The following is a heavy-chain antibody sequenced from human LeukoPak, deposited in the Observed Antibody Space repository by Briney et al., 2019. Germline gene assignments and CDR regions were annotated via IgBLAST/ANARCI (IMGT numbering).Heavy chain of an antibody. CDR2: IYYSGST. CDR3: ARAGGYDSSGYYPYYFDY. V-gene: IGHV4-59*01. D-gene: IGHD3-22*01. J-gene: IGHJ4*02. Sequence: SETLSLTCTVSGGSISSYYWSWIRQPPGKGPEWIGYIYYSGSTNYNPSLKSRVTISVDTSKNQFSLKLSSVTAADTAVYYCARAGGYDSSGYYPYYFDYWGQGTLVTVSS. CDR1: GGSISSYY.